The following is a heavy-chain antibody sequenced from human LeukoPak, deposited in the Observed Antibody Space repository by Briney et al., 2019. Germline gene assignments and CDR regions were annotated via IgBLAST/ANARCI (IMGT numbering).Heavy chain of an antibody. CDR1: GFTVRSNY. J-gene: IGHJ4*02. D-gene: IGHD3-16*01. Sequence: GGSLRLSCAASGFTVRSNYMTWVRQAPGKGLEWVSVIYSGGYTYYADSVKGRFTISRDNSKDTLYLQINSLSAEDMAVYYCASPGGPTIGGLVYWGQGTLVTVSS. CDR3: ASPGGPTIGGLVY. V-gene: IGHV3-66*01. CDR2: IYSGGYT.